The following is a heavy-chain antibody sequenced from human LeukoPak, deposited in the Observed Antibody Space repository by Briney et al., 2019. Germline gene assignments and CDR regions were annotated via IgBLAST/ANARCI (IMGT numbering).Heavy chain of an antibody. CDR3: AKEESGWFDP. CDR1: GFTFSSYS. J-gene: IGHJ5*02. Sequence: GGSLRLSCAASGFTFSSYSMNWVRQAPGKGLEWVSSISSSSSYIYYADSVKGRFTISRDNAKNSLYLQMNSLRAEDTALYYCAKEESGWFDPWGQGTLVTVSS. CDR2: ISSSSSYI. V-gene: IGHV3-21*04.